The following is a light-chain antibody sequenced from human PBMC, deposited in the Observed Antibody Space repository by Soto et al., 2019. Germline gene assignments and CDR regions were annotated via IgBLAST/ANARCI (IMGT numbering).Light chain of an antibody. V-gene: IGLV1-44*01. CDR2: SNN. CDR3: AAWDDSLNGPV. J-gene: IGLJ2*01. CDR1: SSNIGSNT. Sequence: QSVLTQPPSASGTPGQRVTISCSGSSSNIGSNTVNWYQQLPGTAPKLLIYSNNQRPSGVPDRFSGSKSGTSASLAISGRQSEDEGDYYCAAWDDSLNGPVFGGGTKLTVL.